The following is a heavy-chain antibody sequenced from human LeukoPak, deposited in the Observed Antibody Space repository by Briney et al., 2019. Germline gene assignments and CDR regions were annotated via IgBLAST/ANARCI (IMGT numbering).Heavy chain of an antibody. Sequence: GGSLRLSCTVSGFAVSSNSWSWVRQAPGKGLEWVSFIYSGGNTHYSDSVKGRFTLSRDNSKNTLYLQMNSLRAEDTAIYYCARRAGEYSHPYDYWGQGTLVTVSS. CDR3: ARRAGEYSHPYDY. CDR2: IYSGGNT. CDR1: GFAVSSNS. J-gene: IGHJ4*02. D-gene: IGHD2-15*01. V-gene: IGHV3-53*01.